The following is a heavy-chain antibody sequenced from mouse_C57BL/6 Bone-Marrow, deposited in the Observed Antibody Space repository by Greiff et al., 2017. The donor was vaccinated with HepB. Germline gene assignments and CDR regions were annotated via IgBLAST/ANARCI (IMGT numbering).Heavy chain of an antibody. V-gene: IGHV1-82*01. D-gene: IGHD2-2*01. CDR1: GYAFSSSW. CDR2: IYPGDGDT. CDR3: ASPLWLRRRTWFAY. J-gene: IGHJ3*01. Sequence: VKLQQSGPELVKPGASVKISCKASGYAFSSSWMNWVKQRPGKGLEWIGRIYPGDGDTNYNGKFKGKATLTADKSSSTAYMQLSSLTSEDSAVYFCASPLWLRRRTWFAYWGQGTLVTVSA.